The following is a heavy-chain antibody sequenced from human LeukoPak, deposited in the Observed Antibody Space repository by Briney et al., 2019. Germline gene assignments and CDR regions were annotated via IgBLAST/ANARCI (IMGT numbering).Heavy chain of an antibody. Sequence: GGSLRLSRAASGFTFDNYAMHWVRQAPGKGLEWVSGISWNSGSIGYADSVKGRFTISRDNAKNSLYLQMNSLRAEDTAVYYCAKDLSYWGQGTLVTVSS. V-gene: IGHV3-9*01. J-gene: IGHJ4*02. CDR3: AKDLSY. CDR1: GFTFDNYA. CDR2: ISWNSGSI. D-gene: IGHD2/OR15-2a*01.